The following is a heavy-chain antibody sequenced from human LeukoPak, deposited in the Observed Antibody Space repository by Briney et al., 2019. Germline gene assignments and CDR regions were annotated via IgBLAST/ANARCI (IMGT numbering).Heavy chain of an antibody. V-gene: IGHV3-21*01. CDR3: ARDSGPYSSSWYPSDAFDI. D-gene: IGHD6-13*01. CDR1: GFTFSSYS. J-gene: IGHJ3*02. CDR2: ISSSSSYI. Sequence: GGSLRLSCAASGFTFSSYSMNWVRQAPGKGLEWVSSISSSSSYIYYADSVKGRFTISRDNAKNSLHLQMNSLRAEDTAVYYCARDSGPYSSSWYPSDAFDIWGQGTMVTVSS.